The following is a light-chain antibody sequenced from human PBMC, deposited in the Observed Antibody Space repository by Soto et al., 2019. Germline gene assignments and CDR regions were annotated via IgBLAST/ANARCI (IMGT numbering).Light chain of an antibody. CDR1: SSDVGAYKY. CDR3: SSYSGSSWV. J-gene: IGLJ3*02. CDR2: EVS. Sequence: QSALTQPASLSGSPGQSITISCTGTSSDVGAYKYVSWYQQHPGKAPKLMIYEVSSRPSGISHRFSGSKSGNMASLTISGLQAEDEADYYCSSYSGSSWVFGGGTKLTVL. V-gene: IGLV2-14*01.